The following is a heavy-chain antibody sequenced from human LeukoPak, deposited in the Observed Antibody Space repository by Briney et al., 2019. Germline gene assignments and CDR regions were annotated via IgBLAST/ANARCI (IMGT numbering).Heavy chain of an antibody. CDR3: LRDSSGYFDY. V-gene: IGHV4-34*01. CDR2: INHSGST. CDR1: GGSFSGYY. J-gene: IGHJ4*02. Sequence: SETLSLTCAVYGGSFSGYYWSWIRQPPGKGLEWIGEINHSGSTNYNPSLKSRVTISVDTSKNQFSLKLSSVTAADTAVYYCLRDSSGYFDYWGQGTLVTVSS. D-gene: IGHD3-22*01.